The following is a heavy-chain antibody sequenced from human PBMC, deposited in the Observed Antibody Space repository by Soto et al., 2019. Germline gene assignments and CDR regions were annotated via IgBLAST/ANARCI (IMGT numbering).Heavy chain of an antibody. Sequence: SETLSLTCTVSGGSISSGDYYWGWVRQPPGRGLEWIGNIYYSGSTNYNPSLKSRVTISLDTSKNQFSLELTSVTAADTAVYYCARSGDSSGWYYYYMDVWGKGTTVTVSS. CDR1: GGSISSGDYY. J-gene: IGHJ6*03. CDR3: ARSGDSSGWYYYYMDV. D-gene: IGHD6-19*01. V-gene: IGHV4-39*01. CDR2: IYYSGST.